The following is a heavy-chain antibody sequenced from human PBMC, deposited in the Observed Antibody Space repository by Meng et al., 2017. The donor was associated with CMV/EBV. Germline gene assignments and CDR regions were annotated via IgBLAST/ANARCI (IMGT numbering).Heavy chain of an antibody. CDR1: GYTFTGYY. J-gene: IGHJ4*02. D-gene: IGHD7-27*01. CDR2: INPNSGGT. V-gene: IGHV1-2*02. CDR3: ARGPLGVASHFDY. Sequence: ASVKVSCKASGYTFTGYYMHWGRQAPGQGLEWMGWINPNSGGTNYAQKFQGRVTMTRDTSISTAYMELSRLRSDDTAVYYCARGPLGVASHFDYWGQGTLVTVSS.